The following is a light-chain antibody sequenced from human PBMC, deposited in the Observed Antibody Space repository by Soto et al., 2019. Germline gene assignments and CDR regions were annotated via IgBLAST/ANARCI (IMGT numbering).Light chain of an antibody. V-gene: IGKV3-11*01. J-gene: IGKJ4*01. CDR1: QSVSAY. Sequence: EVVLTQSPDALSLSPGERATVSCRASQSVSAYLAWYQQKPGQAPRLLIYDVTHRAPGIPDRFSGGGSGTEFTLTISSLQPEDSATYYCLSRFDWPTFGGGATLEIK. CDR2: DVT. CDR3: LSRFDWPT.